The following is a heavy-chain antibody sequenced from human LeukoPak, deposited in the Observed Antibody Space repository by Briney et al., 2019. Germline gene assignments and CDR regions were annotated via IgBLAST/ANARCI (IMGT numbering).Heavy chain of an antibody. J-gene: IGHJ4*02. Sequence: SETLSLTCTVSGGSISSYYWSWIRQPPGKGLEWIGYIYYSGSTNYNPSLKSRVTTSVDTSKNQFSLKLSSVTAADTAVYYCARSGSSGYYLYFDYWGQGTLVTVSS. CDR1: GGSISSYY. D-gene: IGHD3-22*01. V-gene: IGHV4-59*01. CDR3: ARSGSSGYYLYFDY. CDR2: IYYSGST.